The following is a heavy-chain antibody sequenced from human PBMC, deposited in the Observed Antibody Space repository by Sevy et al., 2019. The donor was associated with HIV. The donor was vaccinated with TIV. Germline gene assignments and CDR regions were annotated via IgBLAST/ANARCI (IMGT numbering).Heavy chain of an antibody. J-gene: IGHJ3*02. CDR1: GYTFTSYG. CDR3: ARGYYDFWSGYYRRDAFDI. Sequence: GASVKVSCTASGYTFTSYGISWVRQAPGQGLEWMGWISAYNDNTNYAQKLQGRVTLTTDTSTSTAYMELRSLGSDDTAVYYCARGYYDFWSGYYRRDAFDIWGQGTMVTVSS. V-gene: IGHV1-18*01. D-gene: IGHD3-3*01. CDR2: ISAYNDNT.